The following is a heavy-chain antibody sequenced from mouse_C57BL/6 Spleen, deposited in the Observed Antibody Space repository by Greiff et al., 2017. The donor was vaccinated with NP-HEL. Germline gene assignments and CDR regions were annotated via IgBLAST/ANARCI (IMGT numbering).Heavy chain of an antibody. Sequence: QVQLQQSGPELVKPGASVKISCKASGYAFSSSWMNWVKQRPGKGLEWIGRIYPGDGDTNYNGKFKGKATLTADKSSSTAYMQLSSLTSEDSAVYFCARELIYYYRSIYDYYAMDYWGQGTSVTVSS. V-gene: IGHV1-82*01. CDR2: IYPGDGDT. CDR1: GYAFSSSW. CDR3: ARELIYYYRSIYDYYAMDY. D-gene: IGHD1-1*01. J-gene: IGHJ4*01.